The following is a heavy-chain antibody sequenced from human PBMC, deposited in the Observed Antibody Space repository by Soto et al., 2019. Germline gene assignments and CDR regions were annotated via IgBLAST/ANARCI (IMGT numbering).Heavy chain of an antibody. D-gene: IGHD2-2*01. CDR2: ISAYNGNT. CDR3: ARVSLSYHLLHYSFDY. Sequence: GASVKVSCKASGYTFTSYGISWVRQAPGQGLEWMGWISAYNGNTNYAQKLQGRVTMTTDTSTSTAYMELRSLRSDDTAVYYCARVSLSYHLLHYSFDYWGQGTLVTVS. J-gene: IGHJ4*02. CDR1: GYTFTSYG. V-gene: IGHV1-18*01.